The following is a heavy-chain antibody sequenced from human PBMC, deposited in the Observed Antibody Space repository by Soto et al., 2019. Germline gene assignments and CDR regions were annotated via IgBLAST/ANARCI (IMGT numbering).Heavy chain of an antibody. D-gene: IGHD2-2*01. J-gene: IGHJ5*02. Sequence: EVQLVESGGGLVKPGGSLRLSCAASGFASSTYSMNWVRQAPGRGLEWVSSISSGSDYIYYADSVKGRFTISRDNAKSSLYLQMNSLRAEDTAVYYCARDRGYCTSTSCYEVWFDPWGQGTLVTVSS. CDR1: GFASSTYS. CDR3: ARDRGYCTSTSCYEVWFDP. V-gene: IGHV3-21*01. CDR2: ISSGSDYI.